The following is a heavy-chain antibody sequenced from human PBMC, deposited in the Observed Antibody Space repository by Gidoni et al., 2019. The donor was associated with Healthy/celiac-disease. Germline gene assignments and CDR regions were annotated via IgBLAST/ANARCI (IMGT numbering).Heavy chain of an antibody. CDR1: GRSISSGGYY. Sequence: QVQLQHSGPGLVKPSQTLSLTCTVSGRSISSGGYYWSWIRQHPGKGLEWIGYFYYSGSTYYNPSLKSRVTISVDTSKNQFSLKLGSVTAADTAVYYCARDPRGGTGTTNYAFDIWGQGTMVTVSS. CDR2: FYYSGST. J-gene: IGHJ3*02. CDR3: ARDPRGGTGTTNYAFDI. V-gene: IGHV4-31*03. D-gene: IGHD1-1*01.